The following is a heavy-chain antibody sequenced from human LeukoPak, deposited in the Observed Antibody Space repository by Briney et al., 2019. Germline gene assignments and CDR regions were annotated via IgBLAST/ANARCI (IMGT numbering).Heavy chain of an antibody. CDR2: INHNGETI. V-gene: IGHV3-48*02. CDR1: GFPFSSYV. Sequence: GGSLRLSCAASGFPFSSYVMSWVRQAPGKGLEWVSYINHNGETIYYPDFVKGRFTISRDNAKNSLYLQMNSLRDEDTAVYYCARDNXXAFDYWGQGTLVTVSS. J-gene: IGHJ4*02. CDR3: ARDNXXAFDY. D-gene: IGHD2-8*01.